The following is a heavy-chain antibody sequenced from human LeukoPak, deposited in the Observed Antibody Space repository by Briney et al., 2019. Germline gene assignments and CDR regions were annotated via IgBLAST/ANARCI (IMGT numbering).Heavy chain of an antibody. J-gene: IGHJ4*02. CDR2: INPNSGGT. V-gene: IGHV1-2*02. CDR3: AREDDYVLGSYRILDN. Sequence: ASVKVSCKASGYTFTGYYMHWVRQAPGQGLEWMGWINPNSGGTNHAQKFQGRVTMTRDTSISTAYMELSRLRSDDTAVYYCAREDDYVLGSYRILDNWGQGTLVTVSS. CDR1: GYTFTGYY. D-gene: IGHD3-16*02.